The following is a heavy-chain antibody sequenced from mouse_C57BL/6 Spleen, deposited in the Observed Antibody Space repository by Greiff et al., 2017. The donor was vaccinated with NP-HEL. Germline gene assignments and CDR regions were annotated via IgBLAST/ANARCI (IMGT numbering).Heavy chain of an antibody. Sequence: EVQGVESGGDLVKPGGSLKLSCAASGFTFSSYGMSWVRQTPDKRLEWVATISSGGSYTYYPDSVKGRFTISRDNAKNTLYLQMSSLKSEDTAMYYCARHYDGYSDYWGQGTTLTVSS. CDR1: GFTFSSYG. D-gene: IGHD2-3*01. CDR3: ARHYDGYSDY. J-gene: IGHJ2*01. CDR2: ISSGGSYT. V-gene: IGHV5-6*01.